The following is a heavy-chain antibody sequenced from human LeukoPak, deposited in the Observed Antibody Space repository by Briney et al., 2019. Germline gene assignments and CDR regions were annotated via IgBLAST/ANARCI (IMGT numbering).Heavy chain of an antibody. Sequence: ASVKVSCKASGYTFTSYYMHWVRQAPGQGLEWMGIINPSGGSTSYAQKFQGRVTMTRDTSISTAYMELSRLRSDDTAVYYCARGIMIVPGHVDYWGQGTLVTVSS. CDR3: ARGIMIVPGHVDY. CDR1: GYTFTSYY. CDR2: INPSGGST. V-gene: IGHV1-46*01. D-gene: IGHD3-22*01. J-gene: IGHJ4*02.